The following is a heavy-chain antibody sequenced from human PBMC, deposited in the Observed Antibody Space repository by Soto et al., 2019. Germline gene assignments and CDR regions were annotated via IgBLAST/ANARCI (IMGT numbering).Heavy chain of an antibody. CDR1: GGTFSSYA. CDR2: IIPIFGTA. CDR3: ASGYYDSSGYYLFDY. V-gene: IGHV1-69*13. D-gene: IGHD3-22*01. Sequence: GASVKVSCKASGGTFSSYAISWVRQAPGQGLEWMGGIIPIFGTANYAQKFQGRVTITADESTSTAYMELSSLRSEDTAVYYCASGYYDSSGYYLFDYWGQGPLVTVSS. J-gene: IGHJ4*02.